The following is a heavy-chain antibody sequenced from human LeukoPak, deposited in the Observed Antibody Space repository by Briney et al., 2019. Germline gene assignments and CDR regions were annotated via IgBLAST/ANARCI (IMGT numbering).Heavy chain of an antibody. CDR1: GFTFSSYW. D-gene: IGHD1-26*01. CDR2: IKGDGSDN. V-gene: IGHV3-7*04. J-gene: IGHJ4*02. Sequence: GGSLRLSCAASGFTFSSYWMSWVRQAPGKGLEGVANIKGDGSDNHYVDSVRGRFTISRDNAKNSLCLQMNSLRAEDTAVYYCARDLGYYRADYWGQGTLVTVSS. CDR3: ARDLGYYRADY.